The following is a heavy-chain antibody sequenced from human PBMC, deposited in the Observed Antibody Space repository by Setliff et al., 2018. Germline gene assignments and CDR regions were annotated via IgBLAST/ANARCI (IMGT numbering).Heavy chain of an antibody. CDR2: IYYSGST. Sequence: KASETLSLTCTVSGGSISSYYWSWIRQPPGKGLEWIGYIYYSGSTNYNPSLKSRVTISVDTSKNQFSLKLSSVTAADTAAYYCARDEGSSYFYGMDVWGQGTTVTVSS. D-gene: IGHD6-13*01. J-gene: IGHJ6*02. CDR1: GGSISSYY. CDR3: ARDEGSSYFYGMDV. V-gene: IGHV4-59*01.